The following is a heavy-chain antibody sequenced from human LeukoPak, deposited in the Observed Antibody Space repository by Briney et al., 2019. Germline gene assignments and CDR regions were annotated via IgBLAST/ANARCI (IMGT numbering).Heavy chain of an antibody. V-gene: IGHV4-61*01. D-gene: IGHD6-19*01. CDR3: ARGSGWYFVY. CDR1: GDSVSSGSSY. Sequence: SETLSLTCTVTGDSVSSGSSYWSWIRQPPGKGLEWIGYIYHSGSTNYNPSLKNRVTISLDTSKNQFSLKLSSVTAADTAVYYCARGSGWYFVYWGQGTLVTVSS. CDR2: IYHSGST. J-gene: IGHJ4*02.